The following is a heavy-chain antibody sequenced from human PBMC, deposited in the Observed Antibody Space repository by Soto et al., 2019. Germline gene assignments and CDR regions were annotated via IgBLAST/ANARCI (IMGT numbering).Heavy chain of an antibody. CDR1: GFTFRNYA. CDR3: AKEQYGSSSWPLDFDF. Sequence: EVQLLESGGGLVQPGGSLRLSCAASGFTFRNYAMSWVRQAPGKGLERGSAISGDGGTTYYADSVKGRFTISRDNSKNTLYLQLNSLRAEDTASYYCAKEQYGSSSWPLDFDFWGQGTLVTVSP. CDR2: ISGDGGTT. V-gene: IGHV3-23*01. J-gene: IGHJ4*02. D-gene: IGHD6-13*01.